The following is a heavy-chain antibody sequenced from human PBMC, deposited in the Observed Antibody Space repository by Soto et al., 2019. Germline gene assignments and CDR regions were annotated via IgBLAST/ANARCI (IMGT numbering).Heavy chain of an antibody. V-gene: IGHV4-59*01. CDR2: IYYSGST. D-gene: IGHD2-21*01. CDR1: GGSISSYY. CDR3: ARVWGYYFDY. J-gene: IGHJ4*02. Sequence: QVQLQESGPGLVKPSETLSLTCTVSGGSISSYYWSWIRQPPGKGLEWIGYIYYSGSTNHNPSLTSLVTISVDTSKNQFSLKLSSVTAADTAVYYCARVWGYYFDYWGQGTLVTVSS.